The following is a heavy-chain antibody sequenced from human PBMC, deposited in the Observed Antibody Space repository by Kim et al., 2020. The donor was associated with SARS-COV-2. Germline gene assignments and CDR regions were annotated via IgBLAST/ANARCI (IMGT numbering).Heavy chain of an antibody. CDR3: ARELTNRVDDY. V-gene: IGHV1-2*06. J-gene: IGHJ4*02. CDR2: INCNTGGT. CDR1: GYTFTGYY. D-gene: IGHD3-3*01. Sequence: ASVKVSCKAYGYTFTGYYIHWVRQAPGQGLEWMGRINCNTGGTIYAPRFQGRVIMTRDTSITTAFMEVSSLTPDDTAIYYCARELTNRVDDYWGQGIQVT.